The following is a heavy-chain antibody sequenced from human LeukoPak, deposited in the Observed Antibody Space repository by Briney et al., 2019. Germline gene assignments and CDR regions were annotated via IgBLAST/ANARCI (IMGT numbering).Heavy chain of an antibody. CDR1: GFSFSSYA. Sequence: GGSLRLSCAGSGFSFSSYAMHWVRQAPGKGLEYVSAISNNGDNTYYANSVKGRFTISRDNSKNTLYLQMGSLRTEDMAMYYCARGGARSLGWLLYVYWGQGTLVTVSS. CDR3: ARGGARSLGWLLYVY. J-gene: IGHJ4*02. CDR2: ISNNGDNT. V-gene: IGHV3-64*01. D-gene: IGHD3-3*01.